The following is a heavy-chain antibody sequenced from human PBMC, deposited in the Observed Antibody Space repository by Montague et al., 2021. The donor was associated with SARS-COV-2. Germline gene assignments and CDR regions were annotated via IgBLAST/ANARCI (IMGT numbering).Heavy chain of an antibody. CDR1: GFTFRSYW. J-gene: IGHJ6*02. Sequence: PLRLSCAASGFTFRSYWMHWVRQAPGKGLVRVSRINSDGSSTGYADSVKGRFTISRDNAKNTLYLQMNSLRAEDTAVYYCARSIGDFWSGYEDYYSAMGVWGQGTTVTVSS. CDR3: ARSIGDFWSGYEDYYSAMGV. V-gene: IGHV3-74*01. CDR2: INSDGSST. D-gene: IGHD3-3*01.